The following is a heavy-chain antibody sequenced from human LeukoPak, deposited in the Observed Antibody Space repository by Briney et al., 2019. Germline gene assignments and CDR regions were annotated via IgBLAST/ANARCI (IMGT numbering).Heavy chain of an antibody. CDR2: IRYDGSNK. Sequence: PGGSLRLSCAASAFTFSSYGMHWVRQAPGKGLEWVAFIRYDGSNKYYADSVKGRFTISRDNSKNTLYLQMNSLRAEDTAVYYCARARITIFGGLGYWGQGTLVTVSS. J-gene: IGHJ4*02. CDR3: ARARITIFGGLGY. CDR1: AFTFSSYG. V-gene: IGHV3-30*02. D-gene: IGHD3-3*01.